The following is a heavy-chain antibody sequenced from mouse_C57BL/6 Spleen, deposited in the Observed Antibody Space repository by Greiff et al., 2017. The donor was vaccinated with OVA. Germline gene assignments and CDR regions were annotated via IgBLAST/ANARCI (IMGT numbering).Heavy chain of an antibody. V-gene: IGHV6-6*01. J-gene: IGHJ2*01. CDR2: IRNKANNHAT. CDR1: GFTFSDAW. D-gene: IGHD2-4*01. CDR3: TRIYDYDGVYYFDY. Sequence: EVKLMESGGGLVQPGGSMKLSCAASGFTFSDAWMDWVRQSPEKGLEWVAEIRNKANNHATYYAESVKGRFTISRDDSKSSVYLQMNSLRAEDTGIYYCTRIYDYDGVYYFDYWGQGTTLTVSS.